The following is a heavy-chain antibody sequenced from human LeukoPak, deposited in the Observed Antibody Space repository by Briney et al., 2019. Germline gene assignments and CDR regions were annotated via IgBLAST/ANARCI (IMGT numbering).Heavy chain of an antibody. J-gene: IGHJ3*02. CDR3: AKASGRGGAFDI. CDR1: GFTFSSYW. Sequence: GGSLRLSCAASGFTFSSYWMSWVRQAPGKGLEWVSAISGSGGSTYYADSVKGRFTISRDNSKNTLYLQMNSLRAEDTAVYYCAKASGRGGAFDIWGQGTMVTVSS. V-gene: IGHV3-23*01. D-gene: IGHD6-25*01. CDR2: ISGSGGST.